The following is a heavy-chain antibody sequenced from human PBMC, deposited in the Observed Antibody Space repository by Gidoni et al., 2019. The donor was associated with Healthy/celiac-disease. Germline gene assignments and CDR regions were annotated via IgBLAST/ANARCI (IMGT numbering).Heavy chain of an antibody. Sequence: QVQLVQSGAEVKKPGSSVKVSCKASGGTFSSSAISWVRQAPGQGLEWMGGIIPIFGTANYAQKFKGRVTITADESTSTAYMELSSLRSEDTAVYYCARVGDGSGTNYYYYGMDVWGQGTTVTVSS. CDR3: ARVGDGSGTNYYYYGMDV. CDR1: GGTFSSSA. J-gene: IGHJ6*02. D-gene: IGHD3-10*01. CDR2: IIPIFGTA. V-gene: IGHV1-69*01.